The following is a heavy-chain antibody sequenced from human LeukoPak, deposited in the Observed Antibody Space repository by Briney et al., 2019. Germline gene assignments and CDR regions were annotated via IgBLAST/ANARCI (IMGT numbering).Heavy chain of an antibody. CDR1: GFTFSSYA. CDR2: ISGSGGST. CDR3: AKIVVVVAATHDAFDI. D-gene: IGHD2-15*01. J-gene: IGHJ3*02. V-gene: IGHV3-23*01. Sequence: GGSLRLSCAASGFTFSSYAMSWVRHAPGKGLEWVSAISGSGGSTYYADSVKGRFTISRDNSKNTLYLQMNSLRAEDTAVYYCAKIVVVVAATHDAFDIWGQGTMVTVSS.